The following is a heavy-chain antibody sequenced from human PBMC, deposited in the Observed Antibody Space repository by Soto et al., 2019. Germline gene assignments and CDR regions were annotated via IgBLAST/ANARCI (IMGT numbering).Heavy chain of an antibody. CDR3: ATQEVGGTYVYTFDP. D-gene: IGHD1-26*01. Sequence: QLHLRESGPGLVKPSETLSLTCTVSGGSITSSSYYWGWIRQPPGKGLEWIGSIYYSGSTYYNPSLTRRGTISVDTSKNQFSLKLSSVTAADTAVYYCATQEVGGTYVYTFDPWGQGTLVTVSS. V-gene: IGHV4-39*01. J-gene: IGHJ5*02. CDR1: GGSITSSSYY. CDR2: IYYSGST.